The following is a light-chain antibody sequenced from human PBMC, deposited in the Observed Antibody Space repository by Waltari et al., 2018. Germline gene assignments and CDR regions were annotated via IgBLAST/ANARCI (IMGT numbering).Light chain of an antibody. CDR3: ASWDDSLNGHWV. CDR1: ASNIGGNL. V-gene: IGLV1-44*01. CDR2: RSD. Sequence: QSVLTQPPSASGTPGQRVTISCSGSASNIGGNLVNWYQQLPGKAPKLLIYRSDPRPSGVPDRFSCSKTGTSASLAISGLQSDDEADYFCASWDDSLNGHWVFGGGTKVTVL. J-gene: IGLJ3*02.